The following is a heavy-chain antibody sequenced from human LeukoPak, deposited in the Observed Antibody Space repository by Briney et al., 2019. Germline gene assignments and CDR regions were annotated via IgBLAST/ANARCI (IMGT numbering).Heavy chain of an antibody. CDR2: TGSKAYAGPP. CDR3: TRNARDPDM. CDR1: GFTFGDYA. V-gene: IGHV3-49*04. Sequence: GGSLRLSCATSGFTFGDYALSWVRQAPGEGLEWVGFTGSKAYAGPPEYAASVKGRFSISRDDSKTIVYLQMNSLKAENTAVYYCTRNARDPDMWRQATMVTVSS. J-gene: IGHJ3*02.